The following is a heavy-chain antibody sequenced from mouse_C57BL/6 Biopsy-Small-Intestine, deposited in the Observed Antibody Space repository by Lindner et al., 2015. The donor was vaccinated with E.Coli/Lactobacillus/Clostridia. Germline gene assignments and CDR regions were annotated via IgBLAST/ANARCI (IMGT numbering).Heavy chain of an antibody. CDR1: GYTFTGYA. D-gene: IGHD6-1*01. CDR2: INTHTGNP. Sequence: VKVSCKASGYTFTGYAMNWVRQAPGQGLEWMGWINTHTGNPTYAQGFTGRFVFPLDTSVSTAYLQISSLKAEDSALYYCARDGGAAAVNFQHWDQGTLVTVS. V-gene: IGHV9-1*02. CDR3: ARDGGAAAVNFQH. J-gene: IGHJ3*01.